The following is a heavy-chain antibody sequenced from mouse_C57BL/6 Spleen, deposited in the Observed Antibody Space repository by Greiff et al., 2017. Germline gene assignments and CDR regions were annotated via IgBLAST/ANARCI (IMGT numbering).Heavy chain of an antibody. Sequence: QVQLQQSGPGLVQPSQSLSITCSVSGFSFTCYGVHWVRQPPGKGLEWLGVIWSGGSTDYNAAFISRLSISTDNSKSQVFFQMNSLQADDTAIYYCAKSDGYSPFAYWGQGTLVTVSA. CDR1: GFSFTCYG. CDR3: AKSDGYSPFAY. J-gene: IGHJ3*01. CDR2: IWSGGST. D-gene: IGHD2-3*01. V-gene: IGHV2-4*01.